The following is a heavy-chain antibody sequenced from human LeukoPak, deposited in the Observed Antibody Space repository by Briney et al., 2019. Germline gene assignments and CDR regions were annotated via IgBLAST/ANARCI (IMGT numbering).Heavy chain of an antibody. CDR2: ISYDGSKD. CDR1: GFNFSQYS. J-gene: IGHJ4*02. V-gene: IGHV3-30*18. CDR3: GKNRVWGGYGWGYFEY. D-gene: IGHD5-12*01. Sequence: GGSLRLSCAASGFNFSQYSFHWVRQTPGKGLGWVAVISYDGSKDYSVDSVKGRFTISRDNSKNTLYLQMNSLRREDTAVYYCGKNRVWGGYGWGYFEYGGQGTLVIVSS.